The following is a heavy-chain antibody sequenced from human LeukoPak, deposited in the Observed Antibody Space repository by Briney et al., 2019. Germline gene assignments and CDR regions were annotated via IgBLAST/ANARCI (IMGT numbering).Heavy chain of an antibody. V-gene: IGHV3-15*01. CDR1: GFTFTNAW. D-gene: IGHD1-1*01. Sequence: GGSLRLSCAASGFTFTNAWMDWVRQAPGKGLEWVGRIKSRPDGGTTDYAAPVQGRFTISRDDSKNTLYLHMSSLKTEDTATYYCITVYNSVTNWGQGTLVTVSS. CDR3: ITVYNSVTN. J-gene: IGHJ4*02. CDR2: IKSRPDGGTT.